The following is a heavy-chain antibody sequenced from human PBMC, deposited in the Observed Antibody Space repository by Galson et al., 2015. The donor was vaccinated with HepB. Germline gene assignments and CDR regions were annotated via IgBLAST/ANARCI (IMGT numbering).Heavy chain of an antibody. Sequence: QSGAEVKKPGESLKISCRGSGYSFASYWVGWVRQMPGKGLEWMGMVYPGDSDTRYSPAFQGQVTISADTSITTAYLQWNNLKASDTAMYFCVRRASGDMNTLRNWGQGTLVTVSP. CDR3: VRRASGDMNTLRN. V-gene: IGHV5-51*01. D-gene: IGHD3-10*01. CDR2: VYPGDSDT. J-gene: IGHJ4*02. CDR1: GYSFASYW.